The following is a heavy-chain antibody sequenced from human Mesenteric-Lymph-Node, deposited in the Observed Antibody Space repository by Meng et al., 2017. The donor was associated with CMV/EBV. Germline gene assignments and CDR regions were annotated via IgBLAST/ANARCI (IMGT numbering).Heavy chain of an antibody. Sequence: GGSLRPSCAASGFTFSVFSMNWVRQAPGKGLEWVAYISSASSMKYHGCSVKGRFTITRDNAKSTLFLHMNSLTAEDTAVYHCVSRYSSGWCVDSWGQGTLVTVSS. J-gene: IGHJ4*02. CDR3: VSRYSSGWCVDS. CDR1: GFTFSVFS. D-gene: IGHD6-19*01. CDR2: ISSASSMK. V-gene: IGHV3-48*04.